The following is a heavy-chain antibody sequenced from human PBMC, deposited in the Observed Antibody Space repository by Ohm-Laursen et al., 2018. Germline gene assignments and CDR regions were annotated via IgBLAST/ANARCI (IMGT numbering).Heavy chain of an antibody. D-gene: IGHD1-1*01. J-gene: IGHJ4*02. V-gene: IGHV3-48*03. Sequence: SLRLSCTASGFTFTQAWMNWVRQAPGKGLEWVSYIGTSGRNIYYADSVKGRFTISRDNAKNSLYLQMNSLRAEDTALYYCARGSSGTYWGQGTLVTVSS. CDR2: IGTSGRNI. CDR3: ARGSSGTY. CDR1: GFTFTQAW.